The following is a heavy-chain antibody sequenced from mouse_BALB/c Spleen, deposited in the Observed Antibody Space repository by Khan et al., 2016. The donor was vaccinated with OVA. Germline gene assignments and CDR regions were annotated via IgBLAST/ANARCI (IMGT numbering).Heavy chain of an antibody. CDR2: ISYSGNT. J-gene: IGHJ2*01. CDR3: ARIYGGDFDC. CDR1: GFSITSDYA. D-gene: IGHD1-1*01. V-gene: IGHV3-2*02. Sequence: EVKLEESGPGLVKPSQSLSLTCTVSGFSITSDYAWNWIRQFPGNKLEWMGFISYSGNTNYNPSLKSRISITRDTSKNQFFLQLNSVTTEDTATYYCARIYGGDFDCWGQGTTLTVSS.